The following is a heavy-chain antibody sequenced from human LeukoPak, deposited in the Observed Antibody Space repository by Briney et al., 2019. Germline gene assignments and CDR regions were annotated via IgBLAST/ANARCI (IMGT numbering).Heavy chain of an antibody. CDR1: GYSFTSYW. CDR3: ARDYYGSGSYYNFGHYFDY. Sequence: GECLKISCKGSGYSFTSYWIGWVRQMPGKGREWMGIIYPGDSDTRYSPSFQGQVTISADKSISTAYLQWSSLKASDTAMYYCARDYYGSGSYYNFGHYFDYWGQGTLVTVSS. D-gene: IGHD3-10*01. V-gene: IGHV5-51*01. CDR2: IYPGDSDT. J-gene: IGHJ4*02.